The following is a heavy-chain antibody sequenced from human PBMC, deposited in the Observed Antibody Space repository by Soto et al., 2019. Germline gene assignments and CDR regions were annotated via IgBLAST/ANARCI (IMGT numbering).Heavy chain of an antibody. Sequence: SETLSLTCTVSGGSVSSTSYYWFWIRQPPGMGLEWIGYIYDSGSTDYNPSLKSRVSISIDTSKNQFSLKLNSVTAADTAVYYCAKNPGGGSWRNWLDPWGQGTRSTVSS. CDR1: GGSVSSTSYY. J-gene: IGHJ5*02. D-gene: IGHD2-15*01. CDR2: IYDSGST. V-gene: IGHV4-61*01. CDR3: AKNPGGGSWRNWLDP.